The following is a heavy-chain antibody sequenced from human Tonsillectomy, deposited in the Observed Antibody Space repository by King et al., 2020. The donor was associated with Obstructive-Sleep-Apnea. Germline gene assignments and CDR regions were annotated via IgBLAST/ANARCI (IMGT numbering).Heavy chain of an antibody. CDR2: IYYSGST. CDR3: ARGVESGYYYDSSGYPDY. D-gene: IGHD3-22*01. CDR1: GGSISSGGYY. Sequence: VQLQESGPGLVKPSQTLSLTCTVSGGSISSGGYYWSWIRQHPGKGLEWIGYIYYSGSTYYNPSLKSRVTISVDTCKNQFSLKLSSVTAADTAVYYCARGVESGYYYDSSGYPDYWGQGTLVTVSS. V-gene: IGHV4-31*03. J-gene: IGHJ4*02.